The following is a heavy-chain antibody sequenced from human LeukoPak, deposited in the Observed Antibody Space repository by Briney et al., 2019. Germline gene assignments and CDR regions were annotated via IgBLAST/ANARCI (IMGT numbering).Heavy chain of an antibody. D-gene: IGHD3-3*01. CDR2: FDPEDGET. J-gene: IGHJ3*02. V-gene: IGHV1-24*01. CDR3: ATGIADWTIFGQPHGAFDI. CDR1: GYTLTELS. Sequence: ASVKVSCKVSGYTLTELSMHWVRQAPGKGLEWMGGFDPEDGETIYAQKFQGRVTMTEDTSTDTAYMELSSLRSEDTAVYYCATGIADWTIFGQPHGAFDIWGQGTMVTVSS.